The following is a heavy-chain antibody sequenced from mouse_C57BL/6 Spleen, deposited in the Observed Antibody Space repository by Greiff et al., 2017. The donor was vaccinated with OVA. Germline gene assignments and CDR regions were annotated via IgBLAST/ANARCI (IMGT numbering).Heavy chain of an antibody. V-gene: IGHV5-4*03. CDR1: GFTFSSYA. CDR3: ARYYYGSSYYYFDY. CDR2: ISDGGSYT. J-gene: IGHJ2*02. D-gene: IGHD1-1*01. Sequence: EVKLMESGGGLVKPGGSLKLSCAASGFTFSSYAMSWVRQTPEKRLEWVATISDGGSYTYYPDNVKGRFTITRDNAKNNLYLQMSHLKSEDTAMYYCARYYYGSSYYYFDYWGQGTSLTVSS.